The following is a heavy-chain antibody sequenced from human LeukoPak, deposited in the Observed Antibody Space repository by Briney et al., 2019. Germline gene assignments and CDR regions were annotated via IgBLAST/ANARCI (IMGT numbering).Heavy chain of an antibody. Sequence: GGSLRLSCAASGFTFSSYAMNWVRQAPGKGLKGVSYISSSGSTIYYADSVKGRFTISRDNAKNSLYLQTNSLRAEDTAVYYCAELGITMIGGVWGKGTTVTISS. D-gene: IGHD3-10*02. J-gene: IGHJ6*04. CDR2: ISSSGSTI. CDR3: AELGITMIGGV. V-gene: IGHV3-48*03. CDR1: GFTFSSYA.